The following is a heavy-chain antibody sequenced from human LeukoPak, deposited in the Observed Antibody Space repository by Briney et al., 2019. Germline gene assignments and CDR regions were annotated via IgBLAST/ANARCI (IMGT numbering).Heavy chain of an antibody. CDR3: ARGPAYCDGDCYFFDY. J-gene: IGHJ4*02. D-gene: IGHD2-21*02. Sequence: NPSETLSLTCAVYGGSFSGYYWSWIRQPPGKGLEWIGEINHSGSTNYNPSLKSRVTISVDTSKNQFSLKLSSVTAADTAVYYCARGPAYCDGDCYFFDYWGQGTLVTVSS. CDR1: GGSFSGYY. CDR2: INHSGST. V-gene: IGHV4-34*01.